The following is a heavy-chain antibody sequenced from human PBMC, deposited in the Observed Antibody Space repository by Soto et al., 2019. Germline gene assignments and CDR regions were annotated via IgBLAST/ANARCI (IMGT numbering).Heavy chain of an antibody. V-gene: IGHV4-30-2*01. D-gene: IGHD4-17*01. Sequence: SETLSLTCAVSGGSFSSGGYSWGWIRQPPGKGLEWIGYIYHSGSTYYNPSLKSRVTISVDTSKNQFSLKLSSVTAADTAVYYCAGAPPADYGGTLGFDYWGQGTLVTVSS. CDR3: AGAPPADYGGTLGFDY. J-gene: IGHJ4*02. CDR1: GGSFSSGGYS. CDR2: IYHSGST.